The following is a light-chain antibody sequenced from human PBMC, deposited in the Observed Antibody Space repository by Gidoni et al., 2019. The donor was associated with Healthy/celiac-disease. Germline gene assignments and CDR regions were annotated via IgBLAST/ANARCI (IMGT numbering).Light chain of an antibody. V-gene: IGKV3-11*01. Sequence: EIVLTQSPATLSLSPGERATLSCRASQRVSSYLAWYQQKPCQAPRLLIYDASNRATGIPARFSGSGSGTDFTLAISSLEPEDFAVYYGQQRSNWPPGVTFGGXTKVEIK. CDR1: QRVSSY. J-gene: IGKJ4*01. CDR3: QQRSNWPPGVT. CDR2: DAS.